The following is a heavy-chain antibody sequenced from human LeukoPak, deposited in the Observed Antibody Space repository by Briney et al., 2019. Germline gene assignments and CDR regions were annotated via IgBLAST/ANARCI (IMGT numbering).Heavy chain of an antibody. CDR2: INPSGGST. J-gene: IGHJ4*02. Sequence: ASVKVSCKASGYTFTDYYMHWVRQAPGQGLEWMGLINPSGGSTSYAQKFQGRVTMTRDTSTSTVYMELSSLRSEDTAVYYCARGLWVSGSSFLYFDYWGQGTLVTVSS. CDR1: GYTFTDYY. D-gene: IGHD6-13*01. V-gene: IGHV1-46*01. CDR3: ARGLWVSGSSFLYFDY.